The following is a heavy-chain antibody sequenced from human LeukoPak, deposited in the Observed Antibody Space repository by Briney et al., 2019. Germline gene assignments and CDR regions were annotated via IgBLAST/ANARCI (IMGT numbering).Heavy chain of an antibody. CDR2: IIPIFGTA. Sequence: GASVKVSCTASGGTFSSYAISWVRQAPGQGLEWMGGIIPIFGTANYAQKFQGRVTITADESTSTAYMELSSLRSEDTAVYYCARDIRYFDWPGWFDPWGQGTLVTVSS. CDR3: ARDIRYFDWPGWFDP. J-gene: IGHJ5*02. CDR1: GGTFSSYA. D-gene: IGHD3-9*01. V-gene: IGHV1-69*13.